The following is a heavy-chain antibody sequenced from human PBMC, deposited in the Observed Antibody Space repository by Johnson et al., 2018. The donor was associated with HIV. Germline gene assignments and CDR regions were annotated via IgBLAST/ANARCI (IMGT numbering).Heavy chain of an antibody. CDR1: RFTFSDYY. CDR3: ARGGRAKDAFDI. CDR2: IAHDESIT. V-gene: IGHV3-30*03. J-gene: IGHJ3*02. Sequence: QMLLVESGGGVVQPGRSLRLSCAASRFTFSDYYMSWIRQPPGKGLEWVAFIAHDESITHYADSVKGRFTMSRDNSKNTLYLQMNSLRAEDTALYYCARGGRAKDAFDIWGQGTMVTVSS. D-gene: IGHD3-16*01.